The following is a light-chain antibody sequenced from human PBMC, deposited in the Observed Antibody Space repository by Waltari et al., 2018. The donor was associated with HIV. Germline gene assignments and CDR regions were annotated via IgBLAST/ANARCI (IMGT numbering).Light chain of an antibody. CDR2: GNT. CDR3: QSYDSSLSGSWV. J-gene: IGLJ3*02. V-gene: IGLV1-40*01. Sequence: QSVLTQPPSVSGAPGQRVSISCTGSTSNIGEGYDVHWSHQVPGTAPKLLIFGNTNRPSGVPDRISGSKSGTSASLAISGLRAEDEAYYYCQSYDSSLSGSWVFGGGTKLTVL. CDR1: TSNIGEGYD.